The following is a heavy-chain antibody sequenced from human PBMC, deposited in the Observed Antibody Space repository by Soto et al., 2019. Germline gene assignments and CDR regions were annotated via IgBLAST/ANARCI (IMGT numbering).Heavy chain of an antibody. V-gene: IGHV1-3*01. D-gene: IGHD3-10*01. J-gene: IGHJ6*02. CDR2: INAGNGNT. CDR3: ARGPLLWGDV. CDR1: GYTFTSYA. Sequence: GASVEGSCKASGYTFTSYALHWVRQAPGQRLEWMGWINAGNGNTKYSQKFQGRVTITRDTSASTAYMELSSLRSEDTAVYYCARGPLLWGDVWGQGTTVTVSS.